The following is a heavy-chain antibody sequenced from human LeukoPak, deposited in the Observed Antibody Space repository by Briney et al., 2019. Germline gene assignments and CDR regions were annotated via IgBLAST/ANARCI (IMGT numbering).Heavy chain of an antibody. J-gene: IGHJ4*02. CDR2: ISWNSGSI. Sequence: PGRSLRLSCAASGFTFDDYAMHWVRQAPGKGLEWVSGISWNSGSIGYADSVKGRFTISRDNAKNSLYLQMNSLRAEDTALYYCAKDPKPNYYDSSGYDYWGQGTLVTVSS. CDR1: GFTFDDYA. V-gene: IGHV3-9*01. D-gene: IGHD3-22*01. CDR3: AKDPKPNYYDSSGYDY.